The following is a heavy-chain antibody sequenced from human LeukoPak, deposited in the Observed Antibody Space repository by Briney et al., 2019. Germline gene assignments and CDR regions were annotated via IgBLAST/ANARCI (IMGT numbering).Heavy chain of an antibody. CDR3: TKDVVPDSGWDLDY. Sequence: GGSLRLSCAASGFTFSTYSMTWVRQGPGKGLEWVSSIYPNGGSTFYADSVKGRFTISRDNSKNTLYLQMSSLRTEDTAIHYCTKDVVPDSGWDLDYWGQGTLVTVSS. CDR2: IYPNGGST. CDR1: GFTFSTYS. V-gene: IGHV3-23*01. D-gene: IGHD6-19*01. J-gene: IGHJ4*02.